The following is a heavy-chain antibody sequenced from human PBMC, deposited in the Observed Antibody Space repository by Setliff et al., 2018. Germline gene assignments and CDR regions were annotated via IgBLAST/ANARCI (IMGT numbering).Heavy chain of an antibody. CDR3: ARRAPPSYSSSWSDAFDI. CDR2: IYPGDSDT. J-gene: IGHJ3*02. D-gene: IGHD6-13*01. Sequence: GESLKISCKGSGYSFTSYWIGWVRQMPGKGLEWMGIIYPGDSDTRYSPSFQGQVTISANKSISTAYLQWSSLKASDTAMYYCARRAPPSYSSSWSDAFDIWGQGTMVTVSS. V-gene: IGHV5-51*01. CDR1: GYSFTSYW.